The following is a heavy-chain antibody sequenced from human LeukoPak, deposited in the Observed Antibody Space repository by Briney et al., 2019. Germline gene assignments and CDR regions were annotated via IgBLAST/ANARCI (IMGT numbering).Heavy chain of an antibody. CDR2: IYYSGST. CDR1: GGSISSYY. Sequence: SETLSLTCTVSGGSISSYYWSWIRQPPGKGLEWIGYIYYSGSTNYNPSLKSRVTISVDTSKSQFSLKLSSVTAADTAVYYCARALVGARGGWFDPWGQGTLVTVSS. J-gene: IGHJ5*02. CDR3: ARALVGARGGWFDP. V-gene: IGHV4-59*01. D-gene: IGHD1-26*01.